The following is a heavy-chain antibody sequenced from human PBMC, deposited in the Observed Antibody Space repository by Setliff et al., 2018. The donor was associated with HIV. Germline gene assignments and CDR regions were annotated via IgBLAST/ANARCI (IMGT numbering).Heavy chain of an antibody. D-gene: IGHD1-26*01. Sequence: PSETLSLTCDFSGSSITTTYFWAWIRLPPGKGLEWVGSHYHDGTSFYNPSLKSRVTVSLDTSKNQFSLKLQSVTAADTAVYYCARREGNWCLNWSDPWGQGTQVTVS. J-gene: IGHJ5*02. CDR3: ARREGNWCLNWSDP. CDR1: GSSITTTYF. CDR2: HYHDGTS. V-gene: IGHV4-38-2*01.